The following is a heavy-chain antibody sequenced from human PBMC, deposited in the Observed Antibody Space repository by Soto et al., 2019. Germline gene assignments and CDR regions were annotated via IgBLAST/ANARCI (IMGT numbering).Heavy chain of an antibody. V-gene: IGHV4-39*01. CDR3: ARPEYYYDSSGPTLIISAFDI. D-gene: IGHD3-22*01. J-gene: IGHJ3*02. CDR1: GDSISTSSYY. CDR2: IYYSGSA. Sequence: QLQLQESGPGLVKPSETLSLTCTVSGDSISTSSYYWGWIRQPPGKGLEWIGSIYYSGSAYYNPSLKSRVTISVDTSKNQFALKLSSVTAADTAVYYCARPEYYYDSSGPTLIISAFDIWGQGTLVTVSS.